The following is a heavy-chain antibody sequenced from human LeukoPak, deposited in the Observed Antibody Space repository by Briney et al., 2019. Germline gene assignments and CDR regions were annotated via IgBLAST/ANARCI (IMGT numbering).Heavy chain of an antibody. Sequence: SETLSLTCSVSSGSISNYSWSWIRQPPGKGLERIGYIYYPGSTNYNPSLKSRVTISLDTSKSQFSLKLSSVTAADTAVYYCSREAYCSSSSCPYYFDYWGQGTLVTVSS. D-gene: IGHD2-2*01. V-gene: IGHV4-59*01. CDR2: IYYPGST. J-gene: IGHJ4*02. CDR1: SGSISNYS. CDR3: SREAYCSSSSCPYYFDY.